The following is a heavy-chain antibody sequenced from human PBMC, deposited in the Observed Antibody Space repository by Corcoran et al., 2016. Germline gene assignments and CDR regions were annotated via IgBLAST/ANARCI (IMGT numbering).Heavy chain of an antibody. J-gene: IGHJ4*02. D-gene: IGHD1-26*01. CDR2: ISSSSSYI. CDR3: ASPSGSSKSFDY. V-gene: IGHV3-21*01. Sequence: EVQLVESGGGLVKPGGSLRLSCAASGFTFSSYSMNWVRQAPGKGLEWVSSISSSSSYIYYADSVKGRFTISRDNAKNSLYLQMNSLRAEDTAVYYCASPSGSSKSFDYWGQGTLVTVSS. CDR1: GFTFSSYS.